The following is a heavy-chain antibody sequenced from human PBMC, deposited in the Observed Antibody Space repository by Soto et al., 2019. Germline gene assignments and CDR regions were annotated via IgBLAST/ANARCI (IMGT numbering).Heavy chain of an antibody. CDR1: GFTFSSYA. CDR2: ISGSGGST. D-gene: IGHD3-22*01. V-gene: IGHV3-23*01. Sequence: GGSLRLSCAASGFTFSSYAMSWVRQAPGKGLEWVSAISGSGGSTYYADSVKGRFTISRDNSKNTLYLQMNSLRAEDTAVYYCVTTLDYYDSSGYYHYWGQGTLVTVSS. J-gene: IGHJ4*02. CDR3: VTTLDYYDSSGYYHY.